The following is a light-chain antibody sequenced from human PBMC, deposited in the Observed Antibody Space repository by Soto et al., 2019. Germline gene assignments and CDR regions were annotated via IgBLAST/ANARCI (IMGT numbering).Light chain of an antibody. CDR1: TGAVTSGHY. CDR3: FLSFSGVRV. CDR2: DTS. V-gene: IGLV7-46*01. J-gene: IGLJ2*01. Sequence: QAVVTQEPSLTVSPGGTVTLTCGSSTGAVTSGHYPYWFQQKPGQAPRTLIYDTSNKHSWTPARFSGSLLGGKAALTLSGWPPEDEGEEYCFLSFSGVRVFGGRTKLTV.